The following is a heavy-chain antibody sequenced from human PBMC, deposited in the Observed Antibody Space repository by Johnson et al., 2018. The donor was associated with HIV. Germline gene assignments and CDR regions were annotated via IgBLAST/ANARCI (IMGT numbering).Heavy chain of an antibody. CDR1: GFTFSNYG. Sequence: QVQLVESGGGVVQPGRFLRLSCVASGFTFSNYGMHWVRQAPGKGREWVAVISYDGSNEYYAEFVKGRFTISRDNSKNTLYLQMNRLGGGDTAVYYCARSNWNYRLDRLDIWGQGAMVTVSS. CDR3: ARSNWNYRLDRLDI. D-gene: IGHD1-7*01. J-gene: IGHJ3*02. CDR2: ISYDGSNE. V-gene: IGHV3-33*05.